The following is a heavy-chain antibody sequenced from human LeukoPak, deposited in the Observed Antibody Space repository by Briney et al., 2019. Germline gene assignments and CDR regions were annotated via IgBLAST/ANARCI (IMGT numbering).Heavy chain of an antibody. CDR1: GGSISSYY. D-gene: IGHD3-9*01. Sequence: SETLSLTCTVSGGSISSYYWSWIRQPPGKGLEWIGYIYYSGSTNYNPSLKSRVTISVDTSKNQFSLELSSVTAADTAVYYCARDGGDYDILTGLYYFDYWGQGTLVTVSS. V-gene: IGHV4-59*01. CDR3: ARDGGDYDILTGLYYFDY. J-gene: IGHJ4*02. CDR2: IYYSGST.